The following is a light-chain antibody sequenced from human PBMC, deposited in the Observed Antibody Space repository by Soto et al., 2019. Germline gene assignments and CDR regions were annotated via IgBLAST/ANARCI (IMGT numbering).Light chain of an antibody. CDR3: QHYGSSPRV. Sequence: EIVLTQSPGTLSLSPGERATLSCRASQSISRNYLGWYQQNPGQAPRPLIYGASNRATGVPDRFSGSASGTDFTFTISRLEPEDFAVYYCQHYGSSPRVFGGGTKVDIK. J-gene: IGKJ4*01. CDR1: QSISRNY. CDR2: GAS. V-gene: IGKV3-20*01.